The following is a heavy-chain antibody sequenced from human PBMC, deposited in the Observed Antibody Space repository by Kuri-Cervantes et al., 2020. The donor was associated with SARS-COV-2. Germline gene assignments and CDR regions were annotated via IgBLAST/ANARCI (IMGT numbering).Heavy chain of an antibody. CDR1: GGSISSGSYY. Sequence: LRLSCTVSGGSISSGSYYWSWVRQPAGKGLEWIGRIYTSGSTNYNPSLKSRVTISVDTSKNQFSLELTSVTAADTAVYYCGRDLGSSSDYWGQGTLVTVSS. CDR3: GRDLGSSSDY. D-gene: IGHD1-26*01. J-gene: IGHJ4*02. V-gene: IGHV4-61*02. CDR2: IYTSGST.